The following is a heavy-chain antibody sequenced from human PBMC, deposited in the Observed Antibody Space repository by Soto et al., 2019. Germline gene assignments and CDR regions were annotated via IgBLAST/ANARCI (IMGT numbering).Heavy chain of an antibody. CDR3: ARGIVVVPAALHP. CDR2: IYYSGST. J-gene: IGHJ5*02. CDR1: GGSINSGGYY. D-gene: IGHD2-2*01. V-gene: IGHV4-31*03. Sequence: SETLSLTCTVSGGSINSGGYYWSWIRQHPGKGLEWIGYIYYSGSTYYNPSLKSRVTISVDTSKNQFSLKLSSVTAADTAVYYCARGIVVVPAALHPWGQGTLVTVPQ.